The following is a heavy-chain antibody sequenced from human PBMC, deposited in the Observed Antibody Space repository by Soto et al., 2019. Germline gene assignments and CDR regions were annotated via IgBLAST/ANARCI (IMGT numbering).Heavy chain of an antibody. CDR3: ARHWPQLPLNL. J-gene: IGHJ4*02. V-gene: IGHV5-51*01. CDR2: IYPDDFDT. D-gene: IGHD2-2*01. CDR1: GYSFSSYW. Sequence: GESLKISCKGSGYSFSSYWVGWVRQVPGKGLEWMGIIYPDDFDTRYSPSFQGQVTISADKSISTAYLQWNSLKASDTAIYYCARHWPQLPLNLWGQGTLVTVSS.